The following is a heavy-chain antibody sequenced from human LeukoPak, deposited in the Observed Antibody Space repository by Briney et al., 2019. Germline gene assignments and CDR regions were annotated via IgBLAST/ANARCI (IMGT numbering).Heavy chain of an antibody. CDR1: GFTFDDYA. J-gene: IGHJ4*02. D-gene: IGHD6-19*01. V-gene: IGHV3-9*01. CDR2: ISWNSGSI. CDR3: AKDLSADSGRIDY. Sequence: GRSLRLSCAASGFTFDDYAMHWVRQAPGKGLEWVSGISWNSGSIGYADSVKGRFTISRDNAKNSLYPQMNSLRAEDTALYYCAKDLSADSGRIDYWGQGTLVTVSS.